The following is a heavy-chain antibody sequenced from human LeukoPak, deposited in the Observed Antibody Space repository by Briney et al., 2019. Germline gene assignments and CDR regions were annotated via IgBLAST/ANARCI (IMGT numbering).Heavy chain of an antibody. CDR1: GFTFSSSS. Sequence: GGSLRLSCAASGFTFSSSSMNWVRQAPGKGLVWVSRGEGDGSTSTYADSVKGRFTISRDNAKNTLYLQMNSLRAEDTAVYYCTNTDHFAYWGQGTLVTVSS. V-gene: IGHV3-74*03. CDR2: GEGDGSTS. J-gene: IGHJ4*02. CDR3: TNTDHFAY.